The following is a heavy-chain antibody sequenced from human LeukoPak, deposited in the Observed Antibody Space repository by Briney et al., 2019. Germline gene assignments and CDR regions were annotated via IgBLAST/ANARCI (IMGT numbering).Heavy chain of an antibody. CDR1: GYTFTSYY. Sequence: ASVKVSCKASGYTFTSYYMHWVRQAPGQGLEWMGWINPNSGGTNYAQKFQGWVTMTRDTSISTAYMELSRLRSDDTAVYYCARDGVGGTGDPYYYYYGMDVWGQGTTVTVSS. D-gene: IGHD4-23*01. CDR2: INPNSGGT. CDR3: ARDGVGGTGDPYYYYYGMDV. J-gene: IGHJ6*02. V-gene: IGHV1-2*04.